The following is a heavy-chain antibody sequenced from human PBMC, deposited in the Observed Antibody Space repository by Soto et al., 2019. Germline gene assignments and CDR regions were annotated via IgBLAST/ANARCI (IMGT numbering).Heavy chain of an antibody. J-gene: IGHJ6*03. CDR1: GFTFSDSY. D-gene: IGHD6-6*01. V-gene: IGHV3-11*01. CDR2: ISSSGSTI. Sequence: GGSLRLSCVASGFTFSDSYMSWIRQAPGKGPEWVSHISSSGSTIYYADSVKGRFTISRDNAKNSLYLQVNSLRAEDTAVYYCARGARFYYYYMDVWGKGTTVTVSS. CDR3: ARGARFYYYYMDV.